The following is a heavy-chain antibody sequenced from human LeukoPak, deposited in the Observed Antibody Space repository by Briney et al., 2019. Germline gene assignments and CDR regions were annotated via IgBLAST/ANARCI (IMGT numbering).Heavy chain of an antibody. CDR3: AKATGYLL. CDR1: GFTFDDYG. Sequence: GGSLRLSCAASGFTFDDYGMSWVRQAPGKGLEWVSSISTSGGSTYYADSVKGRFTISRDDSENTLYLQMNSLRAEDTAVYYCAKATGYLLWGQGTLVTVSS. V-gene: IGHV3-23*01. J-gene: IGHJ4*02. CDR2: ISTSGGST. D-gene: IGHD1-14*01.